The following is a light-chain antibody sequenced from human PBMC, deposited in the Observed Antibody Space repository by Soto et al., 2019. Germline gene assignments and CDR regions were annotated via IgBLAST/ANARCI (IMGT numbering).Light chain of an antibody. V-gene: IGLV2-8*01. CDR2: EVS. CDR1: SSDVGSYNY. CDR3: SSFAGNNNLV. Sequence: QSALTQPPSASGSAGQSVTISCTGASSDVGSYNYVSWYQQHPGKAPKLMISEVSKRPSGVPDRFSGSKSGNTASLTVSGLQAEDVADYYCSSFAGNNNLVFGGGTKVTV. J-gene: IGLJ2*01.